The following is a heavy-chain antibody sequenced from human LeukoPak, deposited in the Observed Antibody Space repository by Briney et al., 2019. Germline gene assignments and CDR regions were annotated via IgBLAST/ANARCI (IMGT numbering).Heavy chain of an antibody. CDR2: ISGSGDST. J-gene: IGHJ3*02. D-gene: IGHD2-2*01. V-gene: IGHV3-23*01. CDR3: AKDIYHLLSRGAAFDI. CDR1: RFTFSTYA. Sequence: GGSLRLSCAASRFTFSTYAMSWVRQAPGKGLEWVSGISGSGDSTCYADSVKGRFTISRDNSKNTLFLQMKSLRTEDTAIYYCAKDIYHLLSRGAAFDIWGQGTTVTVSS.